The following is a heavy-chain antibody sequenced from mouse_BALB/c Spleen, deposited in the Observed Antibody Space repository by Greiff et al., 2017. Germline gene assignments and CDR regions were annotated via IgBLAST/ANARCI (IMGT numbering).Heavy chain of an antibody. CDR2: ISYSGST. J-gene: IGHJ4*01. CDR1: GYSITSDYA. V-gene: IGHV3-2*02. CDR3: ARGKGTGTNAMDY. Sequence: EVKLVESGPGLVKPSQSLSLTCTVTGYSITSDYAWNWIRQFPGNKLEWMGYISYSGSTSYNPSLKSRISITRDTSKNQFFLQLNSVTTEDTATYYCARGKGTGTNAMDYWGQGTSVTVSS. D-gene: IGHD4-1*01.